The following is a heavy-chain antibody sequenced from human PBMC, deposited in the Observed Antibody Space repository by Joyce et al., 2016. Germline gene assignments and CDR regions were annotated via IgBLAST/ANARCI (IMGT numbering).Heavy chain of an antibody. V-gene: IGHV4-31*03. J-gene: IGHJ6*02. Sequence: QVQLRELGPGLVKPSQTLSLTCTVSGGFISSGGYYWSWIRPQPERGLGWIGHIYYSGSTYYTPSLQSRLTISVHTSKNQFCLKLTSVTAADTAVYYCARDWRGLAYRAPYGMDVWGQGTTVTVSS. CDR3: ARDWRGLAYRAPYGMDV. D-gene: IGHD1-1*01. CDR2: IYYSGST. CDR1: GGFISSGGYY.